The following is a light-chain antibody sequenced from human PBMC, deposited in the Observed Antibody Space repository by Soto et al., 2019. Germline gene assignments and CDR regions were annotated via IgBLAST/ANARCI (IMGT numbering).Light chain of an antibody. CDR3: QHYYNWPRT. V-gene: IGKV3-15*01. CDR1: QSVSSN. J-gene: IGKJ1*01. Sequence: EIVMTQSPATLSVSPGERATLSCRASQSVSSNLAWYQQKPGQAPRLLIYGASTRATGIPAWFSGSGSGTEFTLTISSLQSEDFAVYYCQHYYNWPRTFGQGTKVEIK. CDR2: GAS.